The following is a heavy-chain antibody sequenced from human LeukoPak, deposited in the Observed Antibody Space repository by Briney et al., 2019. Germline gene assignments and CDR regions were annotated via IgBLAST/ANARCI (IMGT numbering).Heavy chain of an antibody. V-gene: IGHV1-2*02. CDR3: ARIGYNHYFDY. D-gene: IGHD5-24*01. J-gene: IGHJ4*02. CDR2: INPNSGGT. CDR1: GYTFTDYY. Sequence: ASVKVSCKASGYTFTDYYLHWVRQAPGQGLEWMGWINPNSGGTNYAQTFQGRVTMTRDTSITTASLELSSLRSGDTAVYYCARIGYNHYFDYWGQGTLVTVSS.